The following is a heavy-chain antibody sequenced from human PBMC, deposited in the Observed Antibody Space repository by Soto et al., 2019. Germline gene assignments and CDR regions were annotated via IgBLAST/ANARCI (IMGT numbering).Heavy chain of an antibody. CDR3: TTGGTMVRGVIGPDYYYGMDV. D-gene: IGHD3-10*01. CDR2: IKSKTDGGTT. Sequence: GGSLRLSCAASGFTFSNAWMNWVRQAPGKGLEWVGRIKSKTDGGTTDYAAPVKGRFTISRDDSKNTLYLQMNSLKTEDTAVYYCTTGGTMVRGVIGPDYYYGMDVWGQGTTVTVSS. J-gene: IGHJ6*02. V-gene: IGHV3-15*07. CDR1: GFTFSNAW.